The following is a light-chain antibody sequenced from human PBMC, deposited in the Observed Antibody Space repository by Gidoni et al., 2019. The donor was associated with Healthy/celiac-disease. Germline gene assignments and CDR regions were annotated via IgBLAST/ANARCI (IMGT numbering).Light chain of an antibody. CDR2: GAS. J-gene: IGKJ5*01. V-gene: IGKV3-15*01. CDR1: QSVSSN. Sequence: EIVMTQSPATLSVSPGERATLSCRASQSVSSNLAWYQQKPGQAPRLLIYGASTRATGIPARFSGSGSGTEFTLTISSLQSEDFAVYYCQQYNNWPSITFGQXTRLVIK. CDR3: QQYNNWPSIT.